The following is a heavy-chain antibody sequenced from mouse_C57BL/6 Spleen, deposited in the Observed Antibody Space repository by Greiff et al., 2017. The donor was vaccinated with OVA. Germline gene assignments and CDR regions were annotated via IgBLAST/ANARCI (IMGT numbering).Heavy chain of an antibody. J-gene: IGHJ1*03. CDR1: GFTFSDYG. CDR3: ARRDYGGAGDV. V-gene: IGHV5-17*01. CDR2: ISSGSSTI. D-gene: IGHD1-1*01. Sequence: EVMLVESGGGLVKPGGSLKLSCAASGFTFSDYGMHWVRQAPEKGLEWVAYISSGSSTIYYADTVKGRFTISRDNAKNTLFLQMTSLRSEDTAMYYCARRDYGGAGDVWGTGTTVTVSS.